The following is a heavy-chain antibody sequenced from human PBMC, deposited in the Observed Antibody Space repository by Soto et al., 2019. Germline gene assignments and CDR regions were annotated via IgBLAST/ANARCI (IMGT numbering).Heavy chain of an antibody. Sequence: TPGKGLEWIGYSYGSGRTDYNPSLKSRVTISVDRSKNQFSLKLSSVTAADTAVYYCARSVGPCAYRGQGTLVPVSS. D-gene: IGHD2-15*01. CDR2: SYGSGRT. V-gene: IGHV4-30-2*01. J-gene: IGHJ4*02. CDR3: ARSVGPCAY.